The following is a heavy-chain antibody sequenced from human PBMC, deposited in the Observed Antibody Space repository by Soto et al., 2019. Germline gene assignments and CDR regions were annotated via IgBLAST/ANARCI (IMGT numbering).Heavy chain of an antibody. D-gene: IGHD3-16*02. CDR1: GGCINGGDYH. J-gene: IGHJ6*02. V-gene: IGHV4-30-4*01. Sequence: PSETLSLTCTVGGGCINGGDYHLTWIRQTPGKGLECIGAIYYSGSTYYNPSLKSRIRISVDTSKNQFSLKLSSVTAADTAVYYCPRDYRSPSGDMDVCGQGTTVHASS. CDR3: PRDYRSPSGDMDV. CDR2: IYYSGST.